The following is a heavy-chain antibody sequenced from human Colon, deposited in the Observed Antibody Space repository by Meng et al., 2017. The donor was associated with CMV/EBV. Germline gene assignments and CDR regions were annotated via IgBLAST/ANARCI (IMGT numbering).Heavy chain of an antibody. CDR1: GYTFTGYY. J-gene: IGHJ5*02. D-gene: IGHD1-20*01. CDR3: ARAPYNWNDEGWFDP. Sequence: QVQLVQPGAGVKKPGASVKVSCKASGYTFTGYYMHWVRQAPGQGLEWMGWINPNSGGTNYAQKFQGRVTMTRDTSISTAYMELSRLRSDDTAVYYCARAPYNWNDEGWFDPWGQGTLVTVSS. V-gene: IGHV1-2*02. CDR2: INPNSGGT.